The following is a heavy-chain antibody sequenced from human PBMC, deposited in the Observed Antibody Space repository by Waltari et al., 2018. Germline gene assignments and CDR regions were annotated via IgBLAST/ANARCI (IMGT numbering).Heavy chain of an antibody. V-gene: IGHV3-7*03. D-gene: IGHD3-16*01. J-gene: IGHJ3*02. CDR2: IRKDGSVT. CDR3: ARDGNNNDGSAYYDVFDI. CDR1: GFSLSTFW. Sequence: EVQLLESGGGLVQPGGSQRLSCVASGFSLSTFWMAWVRQAPGKGLEWVANIRKDGSVTHYVDSVKGRFTISRDNARNSLYLQMNTLSAEDTAIYYCARDGNNNDGSAYYDVFDIWGQGTMVTVSS.